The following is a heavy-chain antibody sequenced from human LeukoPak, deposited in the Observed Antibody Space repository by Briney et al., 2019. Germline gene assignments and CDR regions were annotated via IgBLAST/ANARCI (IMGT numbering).Heavy chain of an antibody. CDR3: ARMSRRVYYFDY. CDR2: IYPGDPDT. CDR1: GYSFTSYW. V-gene: IGHV5-51*01. J-gene: IGHJ4*02. D-gene: IGHD5/OR15-5a*01. Sequence: GESLKISCKGSGYSFTSYWIGWVRQMPGKGLKWMGIIYPGDPDTRYSPSFQGQVTISADKSISTAYLRWSSLKASDTAMYYCARMSRRVYYFDYWGQGTLVTVSS.